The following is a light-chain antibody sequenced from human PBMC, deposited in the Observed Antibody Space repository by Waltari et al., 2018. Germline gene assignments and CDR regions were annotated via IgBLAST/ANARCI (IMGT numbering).Light chain of an antibody. J-gene: IGKJ1*01. Sequence: DIQMTQSPSSLSASVGDRVTITCRASQSISSYLNWYQIKPGKAPKLLIYDASRLQSGVPSRFSGSGSGTDFTLTISSLQPDDFAIYHCQQSFSTPWTFGQWTNVEI. CDR2: DAS. V-gene: IGKV1-39*01. CDR1: QSISSY. CDR3: QQSFSTPWT.